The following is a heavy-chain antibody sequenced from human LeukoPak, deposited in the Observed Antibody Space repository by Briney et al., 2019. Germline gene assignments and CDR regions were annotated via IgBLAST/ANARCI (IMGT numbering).Heavy chain of an antibody. V-gene: IGHV3-30-3*01. CDR1: GFTFSSYA. CDR2: ISYDGSNK. CDR3: ARDECGGDCPLDV. D-gene: IGHD2-21*02. J-gene: IGHJ6*02. Sequence: PGGSLRLSCAASGFTFSSYAMHWVRQAPGEGLEWVAVISYDGSNKYYADSVKGRFTISRDNSKNTLYLQMNSLRAEDTAVYYCARDECGGDCPLDVWGQGTSVTVSS.